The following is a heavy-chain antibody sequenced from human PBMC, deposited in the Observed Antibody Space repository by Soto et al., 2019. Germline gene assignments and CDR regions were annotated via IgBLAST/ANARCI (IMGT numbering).Heavy chain of an antibody. Sequence: GGSLRLSCAASGFTFDDYAMHWVRQPPGKCLEWVSGISWNSGSRGYADSVKGRFTISRDNAKKSLYLQLNSLRPGDTALYYCAKELISSSMGALDIWGQGXMVTV. D-gene: IGHD3-10*01. CDR3: AKELISSSMGALDI. CDR1: GFTFDDYA. V-gene: IGHV3-9*01. J-gene: IGHJ3*02. CDR2: ISWNSGSR.